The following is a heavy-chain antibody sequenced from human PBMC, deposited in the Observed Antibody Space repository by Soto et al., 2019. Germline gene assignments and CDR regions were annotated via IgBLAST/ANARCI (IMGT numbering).Heavy chain of an antibody. CDR3: AKDLRGAGGVLRAVAGTVAFDI. CDR1: GFTFSSYA. V-gene: IGHV3-23*01. J-gene: IGHJ3*02. Sequence: GGSLRISCAASGFTFSSYAMSWVRQAPGKGLEWVSAISGSGGSTYYADSVKGRFTISRENSKNTLYLEMNSLRAEDTAVYYCAKDLRGAGGVLRAVAGTVAFDIWGQGTMVTVSS. D-gene: IGHD6-19*01. CDR2: ISGSGGST.